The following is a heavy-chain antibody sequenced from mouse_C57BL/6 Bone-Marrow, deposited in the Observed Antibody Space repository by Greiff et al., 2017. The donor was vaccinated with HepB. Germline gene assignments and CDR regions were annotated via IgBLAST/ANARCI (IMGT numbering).Heavy chain of an antibody. Sequence: DVQLQESGPGLVKPSQSLSLTCSVTGYSITSGYYWNWIRQFPGNKLEWMGYISYDGSNNYNPSLKNRISITRDTSKNQFFLKLNSVTTEDTATYYCARGEWMWFAYWGQGTLVTVSA. CDR1: GYSITSGYY. V-gene: IGHV3-6*01. CDR2: ISYDGSN. J-gene: IGHJ3*01. CDR3: ARGEWMWFAY.